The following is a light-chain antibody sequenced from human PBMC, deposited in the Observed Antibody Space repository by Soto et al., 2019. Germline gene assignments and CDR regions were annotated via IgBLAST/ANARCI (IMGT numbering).Light chain of an antibody. J-gene: IGKJ1*01. CDR3: QKYDSAPQT. Sequence: DIQMTQSPSSLSASVGDRVTITCRASQGISNHLAWYQQKPGRVPKVLIYGASTLQSGVPSRFSGSGSGTDFTLTISSLQPEDVATYYCQKYDSAPQTFGQGTKVDIK. V-gene: IGKV1-27*01. CDR2: GAS. CDR1: QGISNH.